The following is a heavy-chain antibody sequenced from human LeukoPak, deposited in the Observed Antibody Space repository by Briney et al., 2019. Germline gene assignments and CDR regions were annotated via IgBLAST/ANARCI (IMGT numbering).Heavy chain of an antibody. Sequence: TSETLSLTCTVSGGSISSYYWSWIRQPPGKGLEWIGYIYYSGSTNYNPSLKSRVTISVDTSKNQFSLKLSSVTAADTAVYYCARGAVASLNWFDPWGQGTLVTVSS. CDR1: GGSISSYY. D-gene: IGHD6-19*01. J-gene: IGHJ5*02. V-gene: IGHV4-59*01. CDR3: ARGAVASLNWFDP. CDR2: IYYSGST.